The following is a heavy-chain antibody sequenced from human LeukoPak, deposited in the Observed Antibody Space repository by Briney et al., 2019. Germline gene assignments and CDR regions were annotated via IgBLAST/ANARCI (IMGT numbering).Heavy chain of an antibody. CDR1: GYSFTSYW. J-gene: IGHJ4*02. D-gene: IGHD3-16*01. Sequence: GESLQISCQGSGYSFTSYWIGWVRPLPGKGLEWMGIIYPGDSDTRYSPSFQGQVTISADKPISTAYLQWSSLKASDTAMYYCARRRGSYSFSGGVYFDYWGQGTLVTVSS. CDR2: IYPGDSDT. V-gene: IGHV5-51*01. CDR3: ARRRGSYSFSGGVYFDY.